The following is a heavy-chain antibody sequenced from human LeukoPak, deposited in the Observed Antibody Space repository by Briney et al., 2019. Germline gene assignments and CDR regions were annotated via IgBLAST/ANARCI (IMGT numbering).Heavy chain of an antibody. D-gene: IGHD3-22*01. V-gene: IGHV3-23*01. CDR2: ISGRGGST. J-gene: IGHJ4*02. CDR1: GFTFSSYA. Sequence: PGGSLRLSCAASGFTFSSYAMSWVRQAPGKGLEWVSAISGRGGSTYYADSVKGRFTISRDNSKNTLYLQMNSLRAEDTAVYYCAKVFHDSSGYYPPYFDYWGQGTLVTVSS. CDR3: AKVFHDSSGYYPPYFDY.